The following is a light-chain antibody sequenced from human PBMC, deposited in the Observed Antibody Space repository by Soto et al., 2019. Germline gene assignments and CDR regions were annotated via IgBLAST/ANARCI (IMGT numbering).Light chain of an antibody. J-gene: IGKJ1*01. CDR3: HQYGSSPRT. CDR1: QSVSSSF. CDR2: GAS. Sequence: PGDRATLSCRASQSVSSSFLAWYQQKPGQAPRLLIYGASIRATGIPDRFSGSGSGTDFTLTIRRLEPEDFAMYFCHQYGSSPRTFGQGTKVEIK. V-gene: IGKV3-20*01.